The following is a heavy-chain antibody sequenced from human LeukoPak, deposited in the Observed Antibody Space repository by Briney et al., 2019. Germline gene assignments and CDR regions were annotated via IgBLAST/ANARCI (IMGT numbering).Heavy chain of an antibody. CDR3: VAYYYDSSGYYRYYFDY. CDR1: GFTFSSYS. D-gene: IGHD3-22*01. Sequence: GGSLRLSCAASGFTFSSYSMNWVRQAPGKGLEWVSSISSSSSYIYYADSVKGRFTISRDNAKNLLYLQMNSLRAEDTAVYYCVAYYYDSSGYYRYYFDYWGQGTLVTVSS. CDR2: ISSSSSYI. V-gene: IGHV3-21*01. J-gene: IGHJ4*02.